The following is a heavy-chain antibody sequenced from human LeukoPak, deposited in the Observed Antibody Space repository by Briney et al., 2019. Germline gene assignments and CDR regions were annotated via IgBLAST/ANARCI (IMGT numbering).Heavy chain of an antibody. D-gene: IGHD1-26*01. CDR1: GFTFSSYA. CDR2: ISGSGGST. CDR3: AKRGAEVGATVAPGDY. J-gene: IGHJ4*02. V-gene: IGHV3-23*01. Sequence: GGSLRLSCAASGFTFSSYAMSWVRQAPGKGLEWVSAISGSGGSTYYADSVKGRFTISGDNSKNTLYLQRNSLRAEDTAVYYCAKRGAEVGATVAPGDYWGQGTLVTVSS.